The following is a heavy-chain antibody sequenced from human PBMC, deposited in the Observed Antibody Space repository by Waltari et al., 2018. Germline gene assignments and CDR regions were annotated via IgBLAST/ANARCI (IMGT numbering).Heavy chain of an antibody. V-gene: IGHV1-18*01. CDR1: GYTFTKYG. CDR2: ISTSTGNR. J-gene: IGHJ5*02. CDR3: ARVPSP. Sequence: QVQPVQPGAEAKKPGASVRLSCKALGYTFTKYGVTWVRQAPGQGLEWLGWISTSTGNRKYAQKIQDRVIMTTDSSTSTAYLELRSLRYDDTAVYFCARVPSPWGQGTQVTVSS.